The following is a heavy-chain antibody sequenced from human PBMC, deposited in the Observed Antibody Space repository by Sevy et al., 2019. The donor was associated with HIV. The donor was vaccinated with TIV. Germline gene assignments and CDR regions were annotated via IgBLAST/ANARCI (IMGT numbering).Heavy chain of an antibody. D-gene: IGHD6-19*01. Sequence: GGSLRLSCAASGFTFSSYGMHWVRQAPGKGLEWVAVISYDGSNKYYADSVKGRFTISRDNSKNTLYLQMNSLRAGDTAVYYCAKAYSSGHYYYYGMDVWGQGTTVTVSS. J-gene: IGHJ6*02. CDR3: AKAYSSGHYYYYGMDV. CDR2: ISYDGSNK. CDR1: GFTFSSYG. V-gene: IGHV3-30*18.